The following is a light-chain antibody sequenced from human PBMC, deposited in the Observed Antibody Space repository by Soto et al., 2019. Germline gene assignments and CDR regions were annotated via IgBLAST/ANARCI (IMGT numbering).Light chain of an antibody. CDR3: QQYKDWHTLT. CDR2: GAS. Sequence: EIVMTQSPVTLSASPGERVTLSCRASQSVNINLAWYQQRPGQAPRVLIYGASNSASGIPDRFSGSGSGTDFTLTISSMEPDDFAIYYCQQYKDWHTLTFDGGTRVEIK. V-gene: IGKV3D-15*01. CDR1: QSVNIN. J-gene: IGKJ4*01.